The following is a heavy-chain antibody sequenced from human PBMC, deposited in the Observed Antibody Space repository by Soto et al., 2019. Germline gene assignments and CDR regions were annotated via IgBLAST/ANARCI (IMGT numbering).Heavy chain of an antibody. Sequence: EVQLVESGGGLAQPGGSLRLSCAASGFTFSSYEMNWVRQAPGKTLEWVSYISSAGDAFYYADFVKGRFTISRDNAKNSLFLQINSLRVEDTAVYYCARVYCSTTTCHVQAFDSWGQGTLVTVSS. V-gene: IGHV3-48*03. CDR3: ARVYCSTTTCHVQAFDS. J-gene: IGHJ4*02. D-gene: IGHD2-2*01. CDR1: GFTFSSYE. CDR2: ISSAGDAF.